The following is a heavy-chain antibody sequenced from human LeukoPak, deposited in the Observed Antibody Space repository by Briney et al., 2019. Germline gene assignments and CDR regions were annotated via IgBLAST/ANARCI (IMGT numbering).Heavy chain of an antibody. D-gene: IGHD5-24*01. CDR1: GYTFTRYY. CDR3: ARESGVEMATIKRDFDY. CDR2: INPNSGGT. J-gene: IGHJ4*02. V-gene: IGHV1-2*02. Sequence: ASVKVSCKASGYTFTRYYMHWVRQAPGQGREWMRWINPNSGGTNYAQKFQGRVTMTRDTSISTAYMELSRLRSDDTAVYYCARESGVEMATIKRDFDYWGQGTLVTVSS.